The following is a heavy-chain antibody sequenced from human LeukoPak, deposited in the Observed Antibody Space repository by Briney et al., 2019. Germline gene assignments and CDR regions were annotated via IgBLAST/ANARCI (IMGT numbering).Heavy chain of an antibody. V-gene: IGHV4-34*01. CDR1: GGSFSGYY. CDR2: INHSGST. Sequence: TASETLSLTCAVYGGSFSGYYWRWIRQPPGKGLEWIGEINHSGSTNYNPSLKSRVTISVDTSKNQFSLKLSSVTAADTAVYYCARGRGPYYYDSGPAFDIWGQGTMVTVSS. CDR3: ARGRGPYYYDSGPAFDI. D-gene: IGHD3-22*01. J-gene: IGHJ3*02.